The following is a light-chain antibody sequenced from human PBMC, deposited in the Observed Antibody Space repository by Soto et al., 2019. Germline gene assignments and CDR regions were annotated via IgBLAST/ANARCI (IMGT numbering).Light chain of an antibody. J-gene: IGLJ2*01. Sequence: QSVLTQPPSASVTPGQRVTISCSGSSSNIGSNYVYWYQQLPGTAPKLLISRSTQRPSGVPDRFSGSKSGTSASLAISGLRSEDEADYYCAAWDDRLSGPGVVFGGGTKLTVL. CDR1: SSNIGSNY. CDR2: RST. CDR3: AAWDDRLSGPGVV. V-gene: IGLV1-47*01.